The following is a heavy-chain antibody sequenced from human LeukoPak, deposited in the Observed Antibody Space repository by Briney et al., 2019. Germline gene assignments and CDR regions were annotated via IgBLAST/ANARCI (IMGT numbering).Heavy chain of an antibody. CDR2: ISGSGSTI. Sequence: GGSLRLSCAASGFTFSSYEMNWVRQAPGKGLEWVSYISGSGSTISSADSVKGRFNISRDNAKNSLYLQMNSLRAEDTAVYYCASLLIAVASTRAFGSWGQGTLVTVSS. V-gene: IGHV3-48*03. CDR1: GFTFSSYE. D-gene: IGHD6-19*01. CDR3: ASLLIAVASTRAFGS. J-gene: IGHJ5*01.